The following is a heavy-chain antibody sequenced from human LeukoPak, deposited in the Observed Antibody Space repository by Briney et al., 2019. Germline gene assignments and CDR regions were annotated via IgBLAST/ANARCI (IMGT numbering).Heavy chain of an antibody. CDR3: ARGRRLMVRGWFDY. V-gene: IGHV4-34*01. CDR1: GGSFSGYY. CDR2: INPSGST. Sequence: SETLSLTCAVYGGSFSGYYWSWIRQSPGKGLEWIGEINPSGSTNYNPSLKSRVTISVDTSKNQFSLKLSSVTAADTAVYYCARGRRLMVRGWFDYWGQGTLVTVSS. D-gene: IGHD3-10*01. J-gene: IGHJ4*02.